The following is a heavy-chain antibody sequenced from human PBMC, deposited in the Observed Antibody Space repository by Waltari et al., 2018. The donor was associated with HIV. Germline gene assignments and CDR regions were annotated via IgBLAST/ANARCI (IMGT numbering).Heavy chain of an antibody. Sequence: QVQLQESGPGLVKPSETLSLTCAVSGYSISSGYYWGWIRQPPGKGLEWIGSIYHSGRTYHTPSLKSRVTISVDTSKNQFSLKLSSVTAADTAVYYCARARRHTMVRGVIRNSLLHHPLYYFDYWGQGTLVTVSS. V-gene: IGHV4-38-2*01. D-gene: IGHD3-10*01. CDR1: GYSISSGYY. J-gene: IGHJ4*02. CDR2: IYHSGRT. CDR3: ARARRHTMVRGVIRNSLLHHPLYYFDY.